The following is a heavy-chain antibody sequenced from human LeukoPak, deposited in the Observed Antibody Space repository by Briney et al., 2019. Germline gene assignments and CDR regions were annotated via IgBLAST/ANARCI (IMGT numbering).Heavy chain of an antibody. CDR1: GFTFSSYA. CDR2: TSYDGSNK. Sequence: PGRPLRLSCAASGFTFSSYAMYWVRQAPGKGLEWVALTSYDGSNKYYADSVKGRFTISRDNSKNTLYLQMNSLRAEDTAVYYCARDRGQSDWYFDLWGRGTLVTVSS. V-gene: IGHV3-30-3*01. D-gene: IGHD3-16*01. CDR3: ARDRGQSDWYFDL. J-gene: IGHJ2*01.